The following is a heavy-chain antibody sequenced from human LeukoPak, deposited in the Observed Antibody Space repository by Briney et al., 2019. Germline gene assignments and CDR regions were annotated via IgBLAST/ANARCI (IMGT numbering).Heavy chain of an antibody. J-gene: IGHJ2*01. CDR2: IYYTGST. V-gene: IGHV4-59*01. Sequence: SETLSLTCTVSGDSISSYYWTWIRQPPGKGLEWIGYIYYTGSTNYNPSLKSRVTISVDTSKNQFSLKLSSMPAANTAVYYCARRNWYFYLWGRGTLVTVSS. CDR1: GDSISSYY. CDR3: ARRNWYFYL.